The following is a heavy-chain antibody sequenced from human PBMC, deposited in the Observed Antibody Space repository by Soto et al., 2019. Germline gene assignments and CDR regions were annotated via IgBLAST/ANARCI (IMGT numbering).Heavy chain of an antibody. CDR3: AKKGLGSLATNCNSGDCHYGFDV. J-gene: IGHJ3*01. D-gene: IGHD2-21*02. CDR1: GFTFFHYA. V-gene: IGHV3-23*01. CDR2: VSGGGDGT. Sequence: GSLRLSCAASGFTFFHYAMTWVRQTPGKGLEWVSTVSGGGDGTYYADSVKGRFTISRDNSRNTVYLQIASLRAEDTAVYYCAKKGLGSLATNCNSGDCHYGFDVWGQGTMVTVPS.